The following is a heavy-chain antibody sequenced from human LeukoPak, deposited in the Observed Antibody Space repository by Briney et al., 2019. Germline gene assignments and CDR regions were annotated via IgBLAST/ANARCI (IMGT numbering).Heavy chain of an antibody. CDR1: AGSFSGYY. V-gene: IGHV4-34*01. CDR3: ARHDYVWGSYRPSHFDY. J-gene: IGHJ4*02. CDR2: INHSGST. Sequence: SETLSLTCAVYAGSFSGYYWSWIRQPPGKGLEWIGEINHSGSTNYNPSLKSRVTISVDTSKNQFSLKLSSVTAADTAVYYCARHDYVWGSYRPSHFDYWGQGTLVTVSS. D-gene: IGHD3-16*02.